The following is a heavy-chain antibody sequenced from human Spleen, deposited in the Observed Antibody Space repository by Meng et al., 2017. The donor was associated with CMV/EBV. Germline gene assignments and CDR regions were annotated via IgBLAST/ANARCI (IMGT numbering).Heavy chain of an antibody. V-gene: IGHV4-4*02. CDR2: IYHSGST. CDR1: GGSISSSNL. J-gene: IGHJ4*02. Sequence: QVQLQESGPGLVKPSGTLSLTCAVSGGSISSSNLWAWVRQVPGKGLEWIGEIYHSGSTNYNPSLRSRVTISVDKFKNQFSLKLGSVTAADTAVYYCGRIERRRILKYCGSDCSTTDYWGQGTLVTVSS. D-gene: IGHD2-21*02. CDR3: GRIERRRILKYCGSDCSTTDY.